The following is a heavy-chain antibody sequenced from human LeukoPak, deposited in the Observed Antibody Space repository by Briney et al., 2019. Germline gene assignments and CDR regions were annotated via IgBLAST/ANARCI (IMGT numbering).Heavy chain of an antibody. CDR3: ARDRGYSTFDY. Sequence: GGSLRLSCAASAFTFSNHWMSWVRQAPGKGLEWVANIKEDGGEINYVDSVKGRFTISRDNAKNSLYLQMNSLRVEDTAVYYCARDRGYSTFDYWGQGTLVTVSS. V-gene: IGHV3-7*01. CDR1: AFTFSNHW. CDR2: IKEDGGEI. D-gene: IGHD4-23*01. J-gene: IGHJ4*02.